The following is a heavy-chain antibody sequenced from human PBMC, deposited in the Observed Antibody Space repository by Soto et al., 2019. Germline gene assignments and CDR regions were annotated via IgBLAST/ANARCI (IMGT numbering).Heavy chain of an antibody. CDR2: IYYSGST. CDR3: AGKDAGGSYSAFDN. D-gene: IGHD1-26*01. V-gene: IGHV4-39*01. J-gene: IGHJ3*02. Sequence: LSLTCTVSGGSISSSSYYWGWIRQPPGKGLEWIGSIYYSGSTYYNPSLKSRVTISVDTSKNQFSLKLSSVTAADTAVYYCAGKDAGGSYSAFDNWGQGTMVTVSS. CDR1: GGSISSSSYY.